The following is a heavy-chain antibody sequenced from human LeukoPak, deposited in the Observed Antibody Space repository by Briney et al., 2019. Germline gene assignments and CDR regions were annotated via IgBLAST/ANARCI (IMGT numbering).Heavy chain of an antibody. V-gene: IGHV5-51*01. CDR3: ARLMGPTLPATQFDP. Sequence: GASLKISCKGSGYSFTSYWIGWVRQMPGKGLEWMGITHPGTSDTRYSPSFQGQVTISADKSISTAYLQWSSLKASDTAMYYCARLMGPTLPATQFDPWGQGTLVTVSS. CDR1: GYSFTSYW. D-gene: IGHD1-26*01. CDR2: THPGTSDT. J-gene: IGHJ5*02.